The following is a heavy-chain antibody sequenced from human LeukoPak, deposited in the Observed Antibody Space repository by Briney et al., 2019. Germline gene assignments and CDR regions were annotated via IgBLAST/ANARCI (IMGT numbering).Heavy chain of an antibody. CDR3: AKPYYGLGPWYFDY. CDR2: ISYDGSNK. Sequence: GGSLRLSCAASGFTFSSYGMHWVRQAPGKGLEWVAVISYDGSNKYYADSVKGRFTISRDNSKNTLYLQMNSLRAEDTAVYYRAKPYYGLGPWYFDYWGQGTLVTVSS. CDR1: GFTFSSYG. D-gene: IGHD1-26*01. V-gene: IGHV3-30*18. J-gene: IGHJ4*02.